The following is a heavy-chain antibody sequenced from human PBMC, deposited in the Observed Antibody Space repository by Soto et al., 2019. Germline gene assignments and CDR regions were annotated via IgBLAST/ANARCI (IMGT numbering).Heavy chain of an antibody. Sequence: EVQLVESGGGLVKPGGSLRLSCAASGFTFSNAWMSWVRQAPGKGLEWLGRIKSRTDGGTTDYAAPVKGRFTISRDDSKNTLYLHMNSLKTEDTAVYFCTTDSHDYRTYYYYGMDVWGQGTTVTVSS. CDR2: IKSRTDGGTT. CDR1: GFTFSNAW. V-gene: IGHV3-15*01. D-gene: IGHD4-4*01. CDR3: TTDSHDYRTYYYYGMDV. J-gene: IGHJ6*02.